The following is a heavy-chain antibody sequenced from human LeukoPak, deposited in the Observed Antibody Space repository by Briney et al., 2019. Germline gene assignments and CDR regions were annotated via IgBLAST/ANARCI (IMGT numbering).Heavy chain of an antibody. J-gene: IGHJ6*03. D-gene: IGHD2-2*01. V-gene: IGHV4-61*02. CDR3: ARDDYAGYYYYYMDV. Sequence: SQTLSPTCTVSGGSISSGSYYWSWIRQPAGKGLEWIGRIYTSGSTNYNPSLKSRVTISVDTSKNQFSLKLSSVTAADTAVYYCARDDYAGYYYYYMDVWGKGTTVTVSS. CDR2: IYTSGST. CDR1: GGSISSGSYY.